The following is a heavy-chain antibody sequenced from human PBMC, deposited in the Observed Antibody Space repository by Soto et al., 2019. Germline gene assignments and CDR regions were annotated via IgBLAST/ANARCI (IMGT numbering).Heavy chain of an antibody. V-gene: IGHV3-23*01. CDR3: AKDLEEGWDAFDI. CDR2: ISGSGGST. Sequence: GGSLRLSCAASGFTFSSYAMSWVRQAPGKGLEWVSAISGSGGSTYYADSVKGRVTISRDNSKNTLYLQMNSLRAEDTAVYYCAKDLEEGWDAFDIWGQGTMVTVSS. CDR1: GFTFSSYA. D-gene: IGHD6-19*01. J-gene: IGHJ3*02.